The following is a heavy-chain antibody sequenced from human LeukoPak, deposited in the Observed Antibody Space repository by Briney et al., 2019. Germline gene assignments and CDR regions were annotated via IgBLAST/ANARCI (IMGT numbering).Heavy chain of an antibody. CDR2: IWYDGSNK. CDR1: GFTFSSYG. Sequence: GGSLRLSCAASGFTFSSYGMHWVRQAPGKGLEWVAVIWYDGSNKYYADSVKGRFTISRDNSKNTLYLQMNSLRAEDTAVYYCARGDSSGWYYFDYWDQGTLVTVSS. D-gene: IGHD6-19*01. CDR3: ARGDSSGWYYFDY. V-gene: IGHV3-33*01. J-gene: IGHJ4*02.